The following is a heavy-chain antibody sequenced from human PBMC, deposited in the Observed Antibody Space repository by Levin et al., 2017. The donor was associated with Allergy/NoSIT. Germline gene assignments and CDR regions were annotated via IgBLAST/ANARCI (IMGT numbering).Heavy chain of an antibody. CDR2: IGSGSSTI. Sequence: GESLKISCAASGFTFSIYSMNWVRQAPGKGLEWVSYIGSGSSTIYYADSVKGRFTVSRDNAKNSLYLQMNSLRVEDTAIYYCARDRDYDVSTAYFGGAVRHDYYYGMDVWGQGTTVTVSS. CDR3: ARDRDYDVSTAYFGGAVRHDYYYGMDV. CDR1: GFTFSIYS. V-gene: IGHV3-48*04. D-gene: IGHD3-9*01. J-gene: IGHJ6*02.